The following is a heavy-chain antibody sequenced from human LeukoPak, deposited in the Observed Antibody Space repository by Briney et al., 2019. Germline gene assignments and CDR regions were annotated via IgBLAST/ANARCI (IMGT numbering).Heavy chain of an antibody. V-gene: IGHV3-48*01. J-gene: IGHJ4*02. CDR3: ARDRMGGSFDY. CDR2: ITSDSNTI. CDR1: GFAFSTYA. Sequence: GGSLRLSCAASGFAFSTYAMNWVRQAPGKGLEWVSFITSDSNTIYYADSMKGRFTISRDSAENSLYLQMNSPSAEDAAVYYCARDRMGGSFDYWGQGTLVTVSS. D-gene: IGHD2-15*01.